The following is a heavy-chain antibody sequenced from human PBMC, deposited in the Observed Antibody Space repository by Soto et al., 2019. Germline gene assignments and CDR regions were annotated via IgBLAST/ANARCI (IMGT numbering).Heavy chain of an antibody. J-gene: IGHJ4*02. CDR3: AALGTVYRAVDH. CDR2: IYYTGST. Sequence: SETLSLTYTVSDGSINSFYWTWIRQPPGKRLEWIGYIYYTGSTNYNPSLNSRVTISLDTSKNLVSLNLTSVTAADTAVYYCAALGTVYRAVDHWGQGTLVTVSS. CDR1: DGSINSFY. D-gene: IGHD3-9*01. V-gene: IGHV4-59*01.